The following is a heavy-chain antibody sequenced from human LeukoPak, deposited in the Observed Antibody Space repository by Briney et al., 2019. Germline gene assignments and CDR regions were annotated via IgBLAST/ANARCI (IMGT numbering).Heavy chain of an antibody. CDR3: AREGGDILTGGFDY. D-gene: IGHD3-9*01. Sequence: SETLSLTCTVSGGSVSSGSYYWSWIRQPPGKGLEWIGYIYYSGSTNYNPSLKSRVTISVDTSKNQFSLKLSSVTAADTAVYYCAREGGDILTGGFDYWGQGTLVTVSS. J-gene: IGHJ4*02. V-gene: IGHV4-61*01. CDR2: IYYSGST. CDR1: GGSVSSGSYY.